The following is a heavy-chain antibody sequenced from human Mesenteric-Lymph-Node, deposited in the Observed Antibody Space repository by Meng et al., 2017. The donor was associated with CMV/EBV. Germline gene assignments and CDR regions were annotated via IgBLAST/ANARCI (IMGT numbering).Heavy chain of an antibody. CDR1: GGSISSSSYY. CDR3: AKPAVNSGYDFDY. V-gene: IGHV4-39*07. D-gene: IGHD5-12*01. CDR2: IYYNGDT. J-gene: IGHJ4*02. Sequence: GSLRLSCTVSGGSISSSSYYWGWIRQPPGKGLEWIGTIYYNGDTYSNPSLKSRVTISVDTSKNRFSLTLSSVTAADTAVYYCAKPAVNSGYDFDYWGQGTLVTVSS.